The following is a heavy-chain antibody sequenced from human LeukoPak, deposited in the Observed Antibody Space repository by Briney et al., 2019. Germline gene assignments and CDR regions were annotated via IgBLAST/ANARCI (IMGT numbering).Heavy chain of an antibody. J-gene: IGHJ4*02. CDR2: INGGGDNA. CDR3: AKTNGYFDS. V-gene: IGHV3-23*01. CDR1: GFTFSNYA. Sequence: GGSLRLSCAASGFTFSNYAMTWLRQAPGKGLECVSGINGGGDNAYYTHSVKGRFTISRDNSKNTLYLQKNSLGAEDTAVYYCAKTNGYFDSWGQGTLVTVSS.